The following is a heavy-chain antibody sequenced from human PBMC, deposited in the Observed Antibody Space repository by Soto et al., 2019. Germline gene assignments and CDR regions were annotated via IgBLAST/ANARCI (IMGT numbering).Heavy chain of an antibody. Sequence: VCGGTVSSYRRSRVRQTPGKGLEWVSSISSSSSYIYYADSVKGRFTISRDNAKNSLYLQMNSLRAEDTAVYYCARDRQQWLVRGDYWGQGTLVTVSS. D-gene: IGHD6-19*01. J-gene: IGHJ4*02. CDR1: GGTVSSYR. V-gene: IGHV3-21*01. CDR3: ARDRQQWLVRGDY. CDR2: ISSSSSYI.